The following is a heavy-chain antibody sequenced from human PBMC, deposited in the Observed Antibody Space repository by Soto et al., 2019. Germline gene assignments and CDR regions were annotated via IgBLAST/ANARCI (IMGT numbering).Heavy chain of an antibody. Sequence: QLQRQESGPGLVKPSETLSLNCTVSGGPISSYYWSWIRQSPGKGLEWIGYIYYSGSTNYNPSLKSRVTISVDTSKNQFSLELSSVTAADTAVYYCARGSSGWPPRLDYWGQGTLVTVSS. J-gene: IGHJ4*02. D-gene: IGHD6-19*01. V-gene: IGHV4-59*01. CDR3: ARGSSGWPPRLDY. CDR1: GGPISSYY. CDR2: IYYSGST.